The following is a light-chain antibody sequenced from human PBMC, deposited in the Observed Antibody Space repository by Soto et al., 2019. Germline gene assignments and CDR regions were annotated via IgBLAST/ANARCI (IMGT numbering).Light chain of an antibody. CDR1: HSVDIY. J-gene: IGKJ4*01. V-gene: IGKV3-11*01. CDR3: QQRKYWPPLP. Sequence: EVVLTQSPDTLSLSPGERATLSCRTSHSVDIYLAWYQQKPGQAPRLLIYDSYNRVTGIPTRFSGSGSGTVFPLTISSLEPKDSAFYYCQQRKYWPPLPFGGGTKVEIK. CDR2: DSY.